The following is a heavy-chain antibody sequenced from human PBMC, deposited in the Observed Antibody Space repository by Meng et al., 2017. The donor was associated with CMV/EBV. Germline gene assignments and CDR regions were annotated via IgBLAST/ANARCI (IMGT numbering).Heavy chain of an antibody. J-gene: IGHJ6*02. D-gene: IGHD3-3*02. Sequence: SETLSLTCTVSGGSVSSGSYYWSWIRQPPGKGLEWIGYIYYSGSTNCNPSLKSRVTISVDTSKNQFSLKLSSVTAADTAVYYCARDKGLAGYYYYYGMDVWGQGTTVTVSS. CDR1: GGSVSSGSYY. V-gene: IGHV4-61*01. CDR2: IYYSGST. CDR3: ARDKGLAGYYYYYGMDV.